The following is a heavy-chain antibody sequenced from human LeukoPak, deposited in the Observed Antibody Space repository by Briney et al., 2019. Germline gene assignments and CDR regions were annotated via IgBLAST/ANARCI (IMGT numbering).Heavy chain of an antibody. CDR2: IYYSGNT. J-gene: IGHJ4*02. Sequence: SETLSLTCTVSGDSISTYYWSWLRQPPGKGLEWIGYIYYSGNTNYNPSLKSRVTISVDTSKNQFSLKLSSVTAADAAIYYCARGGGWRNYFDSWGQGTLVTVSS. CDR3: ARGGGWRNYFDS. CDR1: GDSISTYY. V-gene: IGHV4-59*01. D-gene: IGHD6-19*01.